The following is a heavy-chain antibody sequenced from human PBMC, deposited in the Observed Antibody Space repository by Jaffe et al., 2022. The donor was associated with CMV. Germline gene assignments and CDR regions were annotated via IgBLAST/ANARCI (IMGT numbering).Heavy chain of an antibody. CDR1: RFTFNNYW. CDR2: IKQDGSAK. D-gene: IGHD3-10*01. Sequence: EVQLEESGGGLVQPGDSLRLSCIASRFTFNNYWMTWVRQTPEKGLEWVANIKQDGSAKHYADSVKGRFTISRDNAKSSLYLQMNSLRVEDTALYYCVRDFWEMSASPEWGGFDMWGQGTMVTVSS. V-gene: IGHV3-7*01. CDR3: VRDFWEMSASPEWGGFDM. J-gene: IGHJ3*02.